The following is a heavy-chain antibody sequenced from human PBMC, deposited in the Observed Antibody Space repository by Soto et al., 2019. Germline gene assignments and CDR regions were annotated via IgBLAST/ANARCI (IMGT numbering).Heavy chain of an antibody. CDR1: GYTFTTYY. J-gene: IGHJ4*02. V-gene: IGHV1-46*01. CDR3: ARDLITGGTHLDF. D-gene: IGHD3-16*01. Sequence: ASVKVSCKASGYTFTTYYIHWVRQAPGQGLEWMGIINPSGGSTSYAPKFQGRLTMTRDTSTTTVYMDLSSLRSEDTAVYYCARDLITGGTHLDFWGQGTLVTVSS. CDR2: INPSGGST.